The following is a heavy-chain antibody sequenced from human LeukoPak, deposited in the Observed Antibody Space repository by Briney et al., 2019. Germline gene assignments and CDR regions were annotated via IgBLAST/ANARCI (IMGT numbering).Heavy chain of an antibody. CDR1: RFTFSSYA. CDR3: AKDPGYCSSTSCHGYADGFDV. Sequence: GGSLRLSCAASRFTFSSYAMSWVRQAPGKGLEWVSAISGSDGRTYYTDSVKGRFTISRDNSKNTLYLQMNSLKAEDTAVYYCAKDPGYCSSTSCHGYADGFDVWGQGTMVTVSS. D-gene: IGHD2-2*03. CDR2: ISGSDGRT. J-gene: IGHJ3*01. V-gene: IGHV3-23*01.